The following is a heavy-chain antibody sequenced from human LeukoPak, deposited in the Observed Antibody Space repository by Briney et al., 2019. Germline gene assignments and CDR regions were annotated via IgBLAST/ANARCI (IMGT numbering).Heavy chain of an antibody. CDR2: IDYAGRT. V-gene: IGHV4-59*01. Sequence: SETLSLTCTVSGGSISRDYWSWIRQPPGKGLEWIGYIDYAGRTTYNPSLKSRVTISVDTSKNQFSLRLSSVTAADTAVYYCARHISSGGTYAHFDYWGQGTLVTVSS. J-gene: IGHJ4*02. CDR3: ARHISSGGTYAHFDY. D-gene: IGHD1-26*01. CDR1: GGSISRDY.